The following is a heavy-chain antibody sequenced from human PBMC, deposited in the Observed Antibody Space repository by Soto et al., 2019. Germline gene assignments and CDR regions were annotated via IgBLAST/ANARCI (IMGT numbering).Heavy chain of an antibody. CDR1: GFTFSSYS. CDR2: ISSSSSYI. D-gene: IGHD2-15*01. Sequence: EVQLVESGGGLVKPGGSLRLSCAASGFTFSSYSMNWVRQAPGKGLEWVSSISSSSSYIYYADSVKGRFTISRDNAKNSLYLQMNSLRAEDTAVYYCAREGFGYCSGGSCHHFDYWGQGTLVTVSS. CDR3: AREGFGYCSGGSCHHFDY. J-gene: IGHJ4*02. V-gene: IGHV3-21*01.